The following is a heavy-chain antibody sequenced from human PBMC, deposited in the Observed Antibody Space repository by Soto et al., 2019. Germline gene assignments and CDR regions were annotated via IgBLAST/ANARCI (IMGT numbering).Heavy chain of an antibody. V-gene: IGHV4-30-2*01. CDR1: GGSISSGGYS. Sequence: PSETLSLTCAVSGGSISSGGYSWSWIRQPPGKGLEWIGYIYHSGSTYYNPSLKSRVTISVDRSKNQFSLKLSSVTAADTAVYYCARVSPYGDYVGKWFDPWGQGTLVTVSS. CDR2: IYHSGST. D-gene: IGHD4-17*01. J-gene: IGHJ5*02. CDR3: ARVSPYGDYVGKWFDP.